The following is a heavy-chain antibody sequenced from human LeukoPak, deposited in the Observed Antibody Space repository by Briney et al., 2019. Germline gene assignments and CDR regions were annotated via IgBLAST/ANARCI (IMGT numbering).Heavy chain of an antibody. CDR1: GFIVSRNY. D-gene: IGHD3-16*01. CDR2: INSDGSST. CDR3: ARDGGASGVYYFDY. J-gene: IGHJ4*02. V-gene: IGHV3-74*01. Sequence: GGSLRLSCAASGFIVSRNYMSWVRQAPGKGLVWVSRINSDGSSTSYADSVKGRFTISRDNAKNTLYLQMNSLRAEDTAVYYCARDGGASGVYYFDYWGQGTLVTVSS.